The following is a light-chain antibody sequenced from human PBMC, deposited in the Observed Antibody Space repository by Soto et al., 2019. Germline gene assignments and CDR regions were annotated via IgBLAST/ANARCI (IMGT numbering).Light chain of an antibody. CDR2: ANN. CDR3: AAGYDSLNGVV. J-gene: IGLJ2*01. CDR1: RSNIAVNS. Sequence: QSVLTQPPSASGTPGQRVSISCSGARSNIAVNSVDWYQQLPGTAPKLLIYANNQRPSGVPDRFSGSKSGTSASLAINGLQSDDEAHYFCAAGYDSLNGVVFGGGTKLTVL. V-gene: IGLV1-44*01.